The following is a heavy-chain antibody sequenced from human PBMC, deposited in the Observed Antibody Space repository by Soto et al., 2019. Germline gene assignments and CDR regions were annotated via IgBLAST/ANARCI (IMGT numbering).Heavy chain of an antibody. CDR3: AHVLVVVANYGMDV. V-gene: IGHV2-5*02. J-gene: IGHJ6*02. D-gene: IGHD2-15*01. CDR1: GLSLSASVVG. Sequence: QITLKESGPTLVKPTQTLTLTCTFSGLSLSASVVGVGWIRQPPGKALEWLALIDWVDDKRYSPSLTSRLTITKDTSKNQVVLTLTNMDPVDTATYYCAHVLVVVANYGMDVWGQGTTVTVSS. CDR2: IDWVDDK.